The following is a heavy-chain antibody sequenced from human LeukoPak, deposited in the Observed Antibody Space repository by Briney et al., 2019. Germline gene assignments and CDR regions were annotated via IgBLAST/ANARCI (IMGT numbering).Heavy chain of an antibody. CDR1: GFRFGSFY. V-gene: IGHV3-7*03. CDR3: AKATDYGDYSGFDY. J-gene: IGHJ4*02. D-gene: IGHD4-17*01. Sequence: GGSLRLSCVASGFRFGSFYMSWVRQAPGKGLEWVAQINQDGSGTFYVDSVRGRFTISRDNAETSAFLQMDSLTAEDTAVYYCAKATDYGDYSGFDYWGQGTLVTVSS. CDR2: INQDGSGT.